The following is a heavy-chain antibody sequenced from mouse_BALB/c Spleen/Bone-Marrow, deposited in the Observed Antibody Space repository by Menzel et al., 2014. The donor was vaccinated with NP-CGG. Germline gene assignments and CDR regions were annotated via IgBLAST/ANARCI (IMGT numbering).Heavy chain of an antibody. Sequence: EVKLVESGGGLVQPGGSLKLSCATSGFTFSDYYMYWVRQTPEKRLEWVAYISNGGGSTYYPDTVKGRFTISRDNAKNTLYLQMSRLKSEDTATYYCARHNYDETWFAYWGQGTLVTVSA. CDR3: ARHNYDETWFAY. CDR2: ISNGGGST. D-gene: IGHD2-4*01. V-gene: IGHV5-12*02. CDR1: GFTFSDYY. J-gene: IGHJ3*01.